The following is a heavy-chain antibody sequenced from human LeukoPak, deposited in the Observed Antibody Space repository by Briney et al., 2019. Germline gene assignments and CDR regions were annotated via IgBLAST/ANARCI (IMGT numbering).Heavy chain of an antibody. D-gene: IGHD3-3*01. V-gene: IGHV4-59*08. Sequence: SETLSLTCIVSRDSIRSYYCSWIRQPPEKGLGWVGNIYNSGGTKYNPSLKTRVTISLDPSNNQFSLKPNSVTAADPAVYYCARQTYDGYFDYWGQGTLVTVSS. J-gene: IGHJ4*02. CDR1: RDSIRSYY. CDR2: IYNSGGT. CDR3: ARQTYDGYFDY.